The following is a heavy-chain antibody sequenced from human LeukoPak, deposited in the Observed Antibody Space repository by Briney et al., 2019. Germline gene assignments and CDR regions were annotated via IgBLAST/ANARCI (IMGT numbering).Heavy chain of an antibody. CDR2: IKIKTDGGTI. V-gene: IGHV3-15*01. Sequence: PGGSLRLSCAASGFTFSNGWMSWVRQAPGKGLEWVGRIKIKTDGGTIEYGAPVKGRFTISRDDSKNTLYLQMNTLETEDTGVYYCTRISGSSSGPFDYWGQGSLVTVSS. J-gene: IGHJ4*02. D-gene: IGHD1-26*01. CDR1: GFTFSNGW. CDR3: TRISGSSSGPFDY.